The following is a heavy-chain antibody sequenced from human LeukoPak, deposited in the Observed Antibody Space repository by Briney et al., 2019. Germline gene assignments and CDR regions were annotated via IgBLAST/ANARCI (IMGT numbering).Heavy chain of an antibody. CDR2: ISGSGGGT. CDR1: GFTFSSYA. CDR3: AKDLAVAPVIAVAGKVPFDY. D-gene: IGHD6-19*01. V-gene: IGHV3-23*01. Sequence: GGSLRLSCAASGFTFSSYAMSWVRQAPGKGLEWVSAISGSGGGTYYADSVKGRFTISRDNSQHTLYLQMNTLRAEDTAVYYCAKDLAVAPVIAVAGKVPFDYWGQGTLVTVSS. J-gene: IGHJ4*02.